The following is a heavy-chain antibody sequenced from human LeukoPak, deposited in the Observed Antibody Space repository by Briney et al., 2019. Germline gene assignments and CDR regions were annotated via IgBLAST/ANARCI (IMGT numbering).Heavy chain of an antibody. CDR1: GGSVSSNSYY. CDR3: ARVDYRSYMDV. J-gene: IGHJ6*03. CDR2: IHDSGST. Sequence: SETLSLTCTVSGGSVSSNSYYWGWIRQPPGKGLEWIGRIHDSGSTHYNPSLESRVTISVDTSKNQFSVKLHSVTAADTAVYYCARVDYRSYMDVWGKGTTVTVSS. D-gene: IGHD3-16*02. V-gene: IGHV4-39*07.